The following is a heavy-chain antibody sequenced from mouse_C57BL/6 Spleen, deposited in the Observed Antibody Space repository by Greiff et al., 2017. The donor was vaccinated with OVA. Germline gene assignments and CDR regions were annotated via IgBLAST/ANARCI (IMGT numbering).Heavy chain of an antibody. Sequence: EVMLVESGGGLVKPGGSLKLSCAASGFTFSSYAMSWVRQTPEKRLEWVATISDGGSYTYYPDNVKGRFTISRDNAKNNLYLQMSHLKSEDTAMYCCAREGLGHYFDYWGQGTTLTVSS. D-gene: IGHD3-3*01. CDR2: ISDGGSYT. J-gene: IGHJ2*01. V-gene: IGHV5-4*01. CDR3: AREGLGHYFDY. CDR1: GFTFSSYA.